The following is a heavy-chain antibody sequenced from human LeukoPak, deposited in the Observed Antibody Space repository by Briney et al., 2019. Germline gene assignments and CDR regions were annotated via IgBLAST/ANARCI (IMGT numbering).Heavy chain of an antibody. D-gene: IGHD2/OR15-2a*01. CDR3: TTVGNMGLSPVD. J-gene: IGHJ4*02. V-gene: IGHV3-15*07. CDR1: GFTFSNAW. Sequence: PGESLRLSCAASGFTFSNAWMDWVRQAPGKGLEWVGRIKSKTDGGTTDYAAPVKGRFTISRDDSKNTLYLQMNSLKTEDTAAYYCTTVGNMGLSPVDWGQGTLVTVSS. CDR2: IKSKTDGGTT.